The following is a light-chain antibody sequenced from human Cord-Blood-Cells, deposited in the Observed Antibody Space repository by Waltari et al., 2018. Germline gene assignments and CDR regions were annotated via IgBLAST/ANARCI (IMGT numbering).Light chain of an antibody. CDR3: SSYTSSSTLV. CDR1: SSDVGGYNY. Sequence: QSALTQPASVSGSPGQSITISCTGTSSDVGGYNYVSWYQQHPGKAPKLMIYDVSKRPSRVSNRFPGSKSGTTASLTISRLQAEAEADYYCSSYTSSSTLVFGGGTELTLL. CDR2: DVS. J-gene: IGLJ3*02. V-gene: IGLV2-14*01.